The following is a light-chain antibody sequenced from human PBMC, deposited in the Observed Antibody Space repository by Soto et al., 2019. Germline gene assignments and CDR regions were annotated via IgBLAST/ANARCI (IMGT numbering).Light chain of an antibody. CDR1: QSITGY. CDR3: QQSYSTPRT. CDR2: AAS. V-gene: IGKV1-39*01. Sequence: DIQMTQSPSSLSASVGDRVTITCRASQSITGYLNWYQQKPGKVLKLLIYAASTLQSGVPSRFSGSGSGTDFTLTISSLQPEDFATYYCQQSYSTPRTFGQGTKVDIK. J-gene: IGKJ1*01.